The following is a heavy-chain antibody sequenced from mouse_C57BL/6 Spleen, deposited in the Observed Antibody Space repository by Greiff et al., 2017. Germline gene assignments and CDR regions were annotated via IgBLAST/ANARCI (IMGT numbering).Heavy chain of an antibody. CDR1: GFSFNTYA. Sequence: EVQLVESGGGLVQPKGSLKLSCAASGFSFNTYAMNWVRQAPGKGLEWVARISSKSNNYASYYADSVKDRFTISRDDSASMLYLQMNNLKTEDTAMYYCVRHYYDYDEGAWFAYWGQGTTLTVSS. V-gene: IGHV10-1*01. D-gene: IGHD2-4*01. J-gene: IGHJ2*01. CDR2: ISSKSNNYAS. CDR3: VRHYYDYDEGAWFAY.